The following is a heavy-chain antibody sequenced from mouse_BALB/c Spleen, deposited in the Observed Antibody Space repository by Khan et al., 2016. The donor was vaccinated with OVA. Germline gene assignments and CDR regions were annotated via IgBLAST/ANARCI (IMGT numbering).Heavy chain of an antibody. D-gene: IGHD2-1*01. CDR1: GFTLISYG. Sequence: QVQLKESGPGLVAPSQSLSINCTVSGFTLISYGVHWVRQSPGKGLEWLGIIWADGSTNYNSALMARLSISKDNSKSQVFLKMNSVQTDDTAMYYCARDDGNYVDVMDYWGQGTSVTVSS. J-gene: IGHJ4*01. V-gene: IGHV2-9*02. CDR2: IWADGST. CDR3: ARDDGNYVDVMDY.